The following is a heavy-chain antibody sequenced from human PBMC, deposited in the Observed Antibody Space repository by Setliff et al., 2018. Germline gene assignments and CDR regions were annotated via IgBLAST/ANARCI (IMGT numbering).Heavy chain of an antibody. V-gene: IGHV4-61*09. J-gene: IGHJ6*03. D-gene: IGHD3-3*01. Sequence: PSEILSLTCTVSGDSISSRRSYWGWFRQPAGKGLEWIGQIYTSWSTNYNPSLKSRVTISLDTSKNQFSLSLSSVTAADTAVYYCARMSGFQYMDVWGKGTTVTVSS. CDR2: IYTSWST. CDR3: ARMSGFQYMDV. CDR1: GDSISSRRSY.